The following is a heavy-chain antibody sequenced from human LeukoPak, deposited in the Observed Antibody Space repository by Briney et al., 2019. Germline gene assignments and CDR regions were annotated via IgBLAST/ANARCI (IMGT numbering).Heavy chain of an antibody. J-gene: IGHJ6*03. Sequence: SETLSLTCTVSGGSISSGSYYWSWIRQPAGKGLEWIGRIYTSGSTNYNPSLKSRVTISVDTSKNQFSLKLSSVTPADTAVYYCARDVMLPPYYYYYYMDVWGKGTTVTVSS. CDR3: ARDVMLPPYYYYYYMDV. CDR1: GGSISSGSYY. CDR2: IYTSGST. D-gene: IGHD2-15*01. V-gene: IGHV4-61*02.